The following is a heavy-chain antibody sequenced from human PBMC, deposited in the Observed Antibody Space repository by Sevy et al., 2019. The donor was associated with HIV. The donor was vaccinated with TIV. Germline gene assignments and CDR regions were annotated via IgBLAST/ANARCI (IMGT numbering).Heavy chain of an antibody. CDR2: IWYDGSIK. D-gene: IGHD1-1*01. CDR3: ASEHNWDDAFDI. J-gene: IGHJ3*02. V-gene: IGHV3-33*08. Sequence: GGSLRLSCAASGFTFNMYGMHWVRQAPGKGLEWVGQIWYDGSIKKYADSVKGRFTMSRDNSKSTLYLQMNSLRGEDTTVYFCASEHNWDDAFDIWGQGTMVTVSS. CDR1: GFTFNMYG.